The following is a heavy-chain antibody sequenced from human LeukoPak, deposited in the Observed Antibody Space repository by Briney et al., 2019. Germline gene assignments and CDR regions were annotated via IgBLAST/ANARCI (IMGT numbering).Heavy chain of an antibody. Sequence: PVGSLRLSCTTSGFTFGDYAMSWFRQAPGKGLEWVGFIRSKAYGGTTEYAASVKGRFTISRDDSKSIAYLQMNSLKTEDTAVYYCTREGTYGYYYFDDYWGQGTLVTVSS. CDR2: IRSKAYGGTT. D-gene: IGHD3-22*01. J-gene: IGHJ4*02. CDR1: GFTFGDYA. CDR3: TREGTYGYYYFDDY. V-gene: IGHV3-49*03.